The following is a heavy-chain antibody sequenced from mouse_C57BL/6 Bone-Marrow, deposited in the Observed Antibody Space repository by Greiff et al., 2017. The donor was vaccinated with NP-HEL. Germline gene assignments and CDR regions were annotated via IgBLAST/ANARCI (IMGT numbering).Heavy chain of an antibody. CDR3: VSFTTVVESLNAMDY. Sequence: EVQRVESGGGLVQPKGSLKLSCAASGFSFNTYAMNWVRQAPGKGLEWVARIRSKSNNYATYYADSVKDRFTISRDDSESMLYLQMNNLKTEDTAMYYCVSFTTVVESLNAMDYWGQGTSVTVSS. CDR1: GFSFNTYA. D-gene: IGHD1-1*01. V-gene: IGHV10-1*01. CDR2: IRSKSNNYAT. J-gene: IGHJ4*01.